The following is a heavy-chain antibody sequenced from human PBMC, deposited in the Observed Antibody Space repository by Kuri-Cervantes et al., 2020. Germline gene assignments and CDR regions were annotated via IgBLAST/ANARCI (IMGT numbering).Heavy chain of an antibody. J-gene: IGHJ4*02. D-gene: IGHD1-7*01. CDR1: GFTFSSYE. CDR2: ISSSGGTI. Sequence: GESLKISCAASGFTFSSYEMNWVRQAPGKGLEWVSYISSSGGTIYYADSVKGRFTISRDNAKDSLYLQMNSLRAEDTAVYYCARAPNNWNYYLYYFDYWGQGTLVTVSS. CDR3: ARAPNNWNYYLYYFDY. V-gene: IGHV3-48*03.